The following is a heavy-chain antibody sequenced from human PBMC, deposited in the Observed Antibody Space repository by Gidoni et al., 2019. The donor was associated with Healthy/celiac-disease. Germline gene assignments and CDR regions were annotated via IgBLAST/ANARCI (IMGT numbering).Heavy chain of an antibody. CDR1: GVTVSSYA. V-gene: IGHV1-69*06. J-gene: IGHJ6*02. Sequence: QVQLVQSGAEVKKPGSSVKVSCKASGVTVSSYANSWVRQAPGQGSEWMGGIIPIFGTANYVQKFQGRVTITADKSTSTAYMELSSLRSEDTAVYYCARVGITMVRGVKVSGMDVWGQGTTVTVSS. CDR2: IIPIFGTA. D-gene: IGHD3-10*01. CDR3: ARVGITMVRGVKVSGMDV.